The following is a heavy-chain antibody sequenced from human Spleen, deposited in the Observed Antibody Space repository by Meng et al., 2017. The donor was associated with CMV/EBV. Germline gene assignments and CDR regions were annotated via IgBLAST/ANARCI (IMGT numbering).Heavy chain of an antibody. D-gene: IGHD2-2*01. J-gene: IGHJ6*02. CDR2: IYSGGST. V-gene: IGHV3-53*01. Sequence: GESLKISCAASGFTVTTNHMSWVRQATGKGLEWVSVIYSGGSTYYADSVKGRFTISRDNSKNTLYLQMNSLRAEDTAVYYCASTDQPNPYYYYGMDVWGQGTTVTVSS. CDR1: GFTVTTNH. CDR3: ASTDQPNPYYYYGMDV.